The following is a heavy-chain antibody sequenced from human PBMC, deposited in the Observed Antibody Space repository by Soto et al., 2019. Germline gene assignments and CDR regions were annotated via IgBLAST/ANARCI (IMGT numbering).Heavy chain of an antibody. J-gene: IGHJ4*02. CDR3: ARGRYGDY. CDR1: GYGFTTYG. V-gene: IGHV1-18*01. Sequence: QVHLVQSGAEVKKPGASVKVSCKGSGYGFTTYGITWVRQAPGQGLEWMAWISAHNGNTNYAQKLQGRVTVTRDTSTSTASMELRSVRSDDTAVYYCARGRYGDYWGQGALVTVSS. D-gene: IGHD1-1*01. CDR2: ISAHNGNT.